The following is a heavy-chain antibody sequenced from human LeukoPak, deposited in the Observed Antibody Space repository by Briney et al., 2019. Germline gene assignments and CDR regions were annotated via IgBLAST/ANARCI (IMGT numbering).Heavy chain of an antibody. Sequence: ASVKVSCKASGYTFTGYYIHWVRQAPGQGLAWMGYINPNSGSTNYAQRFHGRVTMTRDTSVTTAYMELNNLISDDTAVYFCAKVDRPMTTVTTSLDSWGQGTLVTVSS. D-gene: IGHD4-17*01. CDR3: AKVDRPMTTVTTSLDS. J-gene: IGHJ4*02. V-gene: IGHV1-2*02. CDR1: GYTFTGYY. CDR2: INPNSGST.